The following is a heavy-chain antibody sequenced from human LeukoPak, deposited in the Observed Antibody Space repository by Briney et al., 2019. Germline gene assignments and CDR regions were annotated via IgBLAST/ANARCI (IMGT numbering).Heavy chain of an antibody. CDR2: ISGGST. J-gene: IGHJ5*02. Sequence: GGSLRLSCAASGFTVSSNEMSWVRQAPGKGLEWVSSISGGSTYYADSRKGRFNISRDKSKNTLYRQMNSLRAEDTAVYQLAHGWFDPWGQGTLVTVSS. CDR3: AHGWFDP. D-gene: IGHD6-13*01. V-gene: IGHV3-38-3*01. CDR1: GFTVSSNE.